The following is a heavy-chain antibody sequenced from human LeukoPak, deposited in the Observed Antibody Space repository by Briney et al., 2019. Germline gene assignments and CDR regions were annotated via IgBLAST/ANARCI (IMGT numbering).Heavy chain of an antibody. V-gene: IGHV3-7*01. CDR1: GFTFSSYW. D-gene: IGHD2/OR15-2a*01. J-gene: IGHJ6*03. Sequence: GGSLRLSCAASGFTFSSYWMSWVRQAPGKGLEGVANIKQDGSEEYYVDSVKGRFTISRDNAKNSLYLQMNSLTAEDTAVYYCARLLSNYYYYYMDVWGKGTTVTVSS. CDR3: ARLLSNYYYYYMDV. CDR2: IKQDGSEE.